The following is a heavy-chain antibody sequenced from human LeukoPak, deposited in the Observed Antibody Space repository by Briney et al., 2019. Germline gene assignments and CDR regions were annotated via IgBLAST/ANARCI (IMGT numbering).Heavy chain of an antibody. J-gene: IGHJ5*02. CDR1: GYTFTSYG. D-gene: IGHD3-3*01. CDR3: ARPYYDFWSGYEEDWFDP. Sequence: ASVKVSCKASGYTFTSYGISWVRQAPGQGLEWMGWISAYNGNTNYAQKLQGRVTMTTDTSTSTAYMELRSLRSDDTAVYYCARPYYDFWSGYEEDWFDPWGQGTLVTVSS. V-gene: IGHV1-18*01. CDR2: ISAYNGNT.